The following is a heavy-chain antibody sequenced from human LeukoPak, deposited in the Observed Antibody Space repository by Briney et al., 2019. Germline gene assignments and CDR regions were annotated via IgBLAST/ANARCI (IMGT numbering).Heavy chain of an antibody. CDR2: ISASGHYT. CDR3: AKDGSWGDYQFYFYIDV. V-gene: IGHV3-23*01. CDR1: GFTFANSA. Sequence: GGSLRLSCAVSGFTFANSAMSWVRQAPGKGLEWISGISASGHYTYTADSLKGRFTISRDNSKNTLYQQMNSLRAEDTALYYCAKDGSWGDYQFYFYIDVWGKGTTVTVSS. J-gene: IGHJ6*03. D-gene: IGHD3-16*01.